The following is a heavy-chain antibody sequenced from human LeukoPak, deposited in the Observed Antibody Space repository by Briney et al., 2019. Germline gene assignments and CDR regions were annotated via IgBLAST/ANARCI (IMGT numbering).Heavy chain of an antibody. D-gene: IGHD6-13*01. CDR2: LSASGGAT. J-gene: IGHJ4*02. V-gene: IGHV3-23*01. CDR3: AKGGHSSGWSFYYFDS. CDR1: GFTFSNYA. Sequence: GGSLRLSCAASGFTFSNYAVTWVRQAPGKGLEWVSRLSASGGATFYADSVKGRFTISRDNSKNKLYLQMNSLRAEDTAVYYCAKGGHSSGWSFYYFDSCGQGTLVTVSS.